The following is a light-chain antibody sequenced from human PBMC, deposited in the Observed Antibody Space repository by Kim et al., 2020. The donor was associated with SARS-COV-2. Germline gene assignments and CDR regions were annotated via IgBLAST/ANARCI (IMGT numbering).Light chain of an antibody. Sequence: ASVGDRVTITCRASQGIASSLLWFQQKPGKVPKRLIHAASNLQSGAPSRFSGSGSGTEFTLTSSSLQPEDFATYYCLQYGGLPVTFGGGTKVDIK. CDR2: AAS. V-gene: IGKV1-17*03. J-gene: IGKJ4*01. CDR1: QGIASS. CDR3: LQYGGLPVT.